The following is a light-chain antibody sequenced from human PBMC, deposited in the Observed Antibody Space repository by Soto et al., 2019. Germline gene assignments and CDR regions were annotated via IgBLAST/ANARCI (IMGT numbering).Light chain of an antibody. Sequence: QSVLTQPPSVSGAPGQRVTISCTGSSSNIGSGSDVHWYQQLPGTAPKLLIYGNTNRPSGVPDRFSGSKSGTSASLAITGLQAEDESDYYCQSYYSSLSDWVFGGGTKVTVI. V-gene: IGLV1-40*01. CDR1: SSNIGSGSD. CDR3: QSYYSSLSDWV. J-gene: IGLJ3*02. CDR2: GNT.